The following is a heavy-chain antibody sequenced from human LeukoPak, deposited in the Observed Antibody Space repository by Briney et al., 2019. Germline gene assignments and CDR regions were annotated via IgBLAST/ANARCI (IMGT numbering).Heavy chain of an antibody. CDR3: ARVPRSYSSSWYGDYYYYYYMDL. CDR2: IYYSGST. Sequence: SETLSLTCTVSGGSISSYYWSWIRQPPGKGLEWIGYIYYSGSTNYNPSLKSRVTISVDTSKNQFSLKLSSVTAADTAVYYCARVPRSYSSSWYGDYYYYYYMDLWGKGTTVTVSS. V-gene: IGHV4-59*01. J-gene: IGHJ6*03. D-gene: IGHD6-13*01. CDR1: GGSISSYY.